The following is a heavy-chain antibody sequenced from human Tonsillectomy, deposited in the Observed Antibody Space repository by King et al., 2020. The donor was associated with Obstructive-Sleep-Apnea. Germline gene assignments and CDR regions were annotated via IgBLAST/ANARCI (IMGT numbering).Heavy chain of an antibody. CDR3: AKDRGDDYVDSRGEGVDF. V-gene: IGHV3-30*18. CDR1: GFTFSSVV. CDR2: ISYDGSIK. J-gene: IGHJ4*02. D-gene: IGHD4-17*01. Sequence: VQLVESGGGVVQPGRSLRLSCAASGFTFSSVVMHWVRQAPGKGLEWVAVISYDGSIKYYADSVKGRFTISRDNSQNTLYLQMSSLRTEDTAVYHCAKDRGDDYVDSRGEGVDFWGQGTLVTVSS.